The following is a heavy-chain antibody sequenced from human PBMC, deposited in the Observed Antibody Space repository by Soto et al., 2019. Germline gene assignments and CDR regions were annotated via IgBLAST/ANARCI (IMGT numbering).Heavy chain of an antibody. CDR3: ARGPPWVWFGELCYFDY. J-gene: IGHJ4*02. CDR1: GGSIRSGGYY. Sequence: SETLSLTCPVSGGSIRSGGYYWSWIRQHPGKGLEWIGYIYYSGSTYYNPSLKSRVTISVDTSKNQFSLKLSSVTAADTAVYYCARGPPWVWFGELCYFDYWGQGTLVTVSS. D-gene: IGHD3-10*01. V-gene: IGHV4-31*03. CDR2: IYYSGST.